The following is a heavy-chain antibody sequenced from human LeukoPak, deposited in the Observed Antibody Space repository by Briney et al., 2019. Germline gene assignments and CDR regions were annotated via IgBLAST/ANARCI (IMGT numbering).Heavy chain of an antibody. Sequence: SETLSLTCAVYGGSFSGYYWSWIRQPPGKGLEWIGEINYSGSTNYNPSLKSRVTISVDTSKNQFSLKLSSVTAADTAVYYCALGSGYYGGPFDYWGQGTLVTVSS. CDR1: GGSFSGYY. J-gene: IGHJ4*02. CDR2: INYSGST. V-gene: IGHV4-34*01. D-gene: IGHD3-3*01. CDR3: ALGSGYYGGPFDY.